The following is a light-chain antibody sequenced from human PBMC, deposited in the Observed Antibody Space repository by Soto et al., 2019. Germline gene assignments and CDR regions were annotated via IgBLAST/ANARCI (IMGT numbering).Light chain of an antibody. J-gene: IGKJ5*01. CDR3: QQYGGSVTIT. CDR2: GAS. Sequence: EIVLTQSPGTLSLSPGERATLSCRASQSVSSAYLAWYQQKPGQAPRLLISGASSRATGIPDRFSGSGSGTDFSLTISRLEPEDFAVYYCQQYGGSVTITFGPGTRLDIK. V-gene: IGKV3-20*01. CDR1: QSVSSAY.